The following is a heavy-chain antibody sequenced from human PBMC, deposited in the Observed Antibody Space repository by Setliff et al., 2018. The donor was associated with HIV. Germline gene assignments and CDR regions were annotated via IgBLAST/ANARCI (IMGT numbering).Heavy chain of an antibody. CDR2: VFYTGFA. Sequence: SETLSLTCSVSGGSFSGYYWSWIRQPPGKGLEWMGYVFYTGFAAYNPSLKSRLTISVDTSKSQFSLTLTSVTAADTAVYYCARQMPIPGIAITPVDYWGQGALVTVSS. CDR3: ARQMPIPGIAITPVDY. D-gene: IGHD5-12*01. J-gene: IGHJ4*02. V-gene: IGHV4-59*08. CDR1: GGSFSGYY.